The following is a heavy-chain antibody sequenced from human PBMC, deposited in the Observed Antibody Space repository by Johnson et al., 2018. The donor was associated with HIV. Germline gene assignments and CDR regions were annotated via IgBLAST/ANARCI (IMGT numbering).Heavy chain of an antibody. CDR2: IYSDSDT. D-gene: IGHD6-13*01. CDR1: GFTVSYNY. V-gene: IGHV3-66*01. CDR3: AREQLVLGSFRSDAFDI. Sequence: VQLVESGGGLVQPGGSLRLYRAASGFTVSYNYMNWVRQAPGKGLEWVSIIYSDSDTYYADSVKGRFTISRDNSKNTLYLQMNSLRAEDTAVYYCAREQLVLGSFRSDAFDIWGQGTMVTVSS. J-gene: IGHJ3*02.